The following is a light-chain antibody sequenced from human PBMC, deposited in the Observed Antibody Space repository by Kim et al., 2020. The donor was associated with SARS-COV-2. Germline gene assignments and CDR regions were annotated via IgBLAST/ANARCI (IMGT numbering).Light chain of an antibody. J-gene: IGKJ2*01. Sequence: SVTPKEKVTITCRASQSIGSSLHWYQQKPGQSPKLLIKYASQSFSGVPSRFSGSGSGTDFTLTISSLEAEDAATYYCHQSGGLPHTFGQGTKLEIK. V-gene: IGKV6-21*01. CDR3: HQSGGLPHT. CDR2: YAS. CDR1: QSIGSS.